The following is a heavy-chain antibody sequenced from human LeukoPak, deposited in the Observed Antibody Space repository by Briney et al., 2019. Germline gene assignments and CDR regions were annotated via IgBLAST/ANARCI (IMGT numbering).Heavy chain of an antibody. CDR3: ARGGWDYFDY. J-gene: IGHJ4*02. D-gene: IGHD1-26*01. CDR1: GGSISSYY. V-gene: IGHV4-59*01. CDR2: IYYSGST. Sequence: PSETLSLTCTVSGGSISSYYWSCIRQPPGKGLEWIGYIYYSGSTNYNPSLKSRVTISVDTSKNQFSLKLSSVTAADTAVYYCARGGWDYFDYWGQGTLVTVSS.